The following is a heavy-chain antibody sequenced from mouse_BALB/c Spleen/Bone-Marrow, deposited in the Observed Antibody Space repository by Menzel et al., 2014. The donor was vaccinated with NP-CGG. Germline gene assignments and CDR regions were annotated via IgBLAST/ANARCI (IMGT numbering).Heavy chain of an antibody. D-gene: IGHD2-3*01. V-gene: IGHV1S41*01. CDR3: ARYDYAMDY. J-gene: IGHJ4*01. CDR2: IAPGTGTT. Sequence: DLVKPGASVKLSCKASGYTFTNFWINWIKQRLTGQGLEWIGRIAPGTGTTYYNEMFKGKATLTVDTSSSTAYIQLSSLSSEDSAVYFCARYDYAMDYWGQGTSVTVSS. CDR1: GYTFTNFW.